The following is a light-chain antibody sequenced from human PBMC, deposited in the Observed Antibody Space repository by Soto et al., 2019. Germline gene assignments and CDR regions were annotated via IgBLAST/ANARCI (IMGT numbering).Light chain of an antibody. CDR2: GAS. V-gene: IGKV1-39*01. J-gene: IGKJ1*01. CDR1: QSIGTD. CDR3: QQTYSTPWT. Sequence: DIQMTQSPSSLSASLGDRVSITCRASQSIGTDLNWYQQKPGKAPKLLISGASTLQGGVTSRFSGSVSGTEFTLTISSLQPGDLATYFCQQTYSTPWTFAQGTKVDI.